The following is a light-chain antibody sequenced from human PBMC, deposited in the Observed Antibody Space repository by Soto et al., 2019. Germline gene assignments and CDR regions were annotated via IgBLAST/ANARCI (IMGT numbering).Light chain of an antibody. Sequence: QSLMAHPASLSGSPGQSLTISCTGTSIDIAPYNLVSWYQQHPGKAPKLMIYEGSKRPSGVSNRFSGSKSGNTASLTISGLQAEDEADYYCCSYAGSSTYVFGTGTKVTVL. CDR1: SIDIAPYNL. J-gene: IGLJ1*01. CDR2: EGS. V-gene: IGLV2-23*01. CDR3: CSYAGSSTYV.